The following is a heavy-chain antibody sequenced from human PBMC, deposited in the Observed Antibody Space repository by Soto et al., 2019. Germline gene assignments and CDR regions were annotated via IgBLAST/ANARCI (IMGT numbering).Heavy chain of an antibody. V-gene: IGHV1-18*04. CDR1: GYTFRTHG. Sequence: ASVKVSCKASGYTFRTHGVSWVRRAPGQGLEWMGWISGYNGNTNYAQKFQGRVTMTTETSTNTAYMELRSLRSDDTALYYCASWAGQVRDFGGPLDYWGQGTLVTVS. J-gene: IGHJ4*02. CDR2: ISGYNGNT. D-gene: IGHD4-17*01. CDR3: ASWAGQVRDFGGPLDY.